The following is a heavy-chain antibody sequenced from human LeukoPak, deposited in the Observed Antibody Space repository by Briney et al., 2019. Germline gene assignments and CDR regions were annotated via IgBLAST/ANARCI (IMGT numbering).Heavy chain of an antibody. V-gene: IGHV3-30*18. CDR2: ISYDGSNK. Sequence: GGSLRLSCAASGFTFSSYGIHWVRQAPGKGLEWVALISYDGSNKYYADSVKGRFTISRDNSKNTLYLQMDSLRAEDTAVYYCANENYYGSGSYPDYWGQGTLVTVSS. CDR1: GFTFSSYG. J-gene: IGHJ4*02. CDR3: ANENYYGSGSYPDY. D-gene: IGHD3-10*01.